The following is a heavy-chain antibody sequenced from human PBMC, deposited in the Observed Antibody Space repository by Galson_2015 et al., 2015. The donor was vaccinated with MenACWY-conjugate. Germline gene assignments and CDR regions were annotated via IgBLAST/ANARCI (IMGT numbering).Heavy chain of an antibody. CDR1: GFSFSTYA. D-gene: IGHD4-17*01. J-gene: IGHJ4*02. CDR2: IPGSLPSR. Sequence: SLRLSCAASGFSFSTYAMTWVRQAPGKGLEWVSSIPGSLPSRYYADSVRGRFTISRDNSQNTLFLQMNSLRAEDTAIYYCAKELADLSPTVTLDSWGQGTLVTVSS. V-gene: IGHV3-23*01. CDR3: AKELADLSPTVTLDS.